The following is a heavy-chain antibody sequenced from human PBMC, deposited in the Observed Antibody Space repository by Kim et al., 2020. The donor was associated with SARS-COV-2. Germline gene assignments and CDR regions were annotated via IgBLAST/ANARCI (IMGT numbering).Heavy chain of an antibody. Sequence: DSYTTYSPAFQCHVTISADKSISTAYLQWSSLKASDTAIYYCARGSDYDYWGQGTLVTVSS. CDR2: DSYT. J-gene: IGHJ4*02. D-gene: IGHD4-17*01. V-gene: IGHV5-10-1*01. CDR3: ARGSDYDY.